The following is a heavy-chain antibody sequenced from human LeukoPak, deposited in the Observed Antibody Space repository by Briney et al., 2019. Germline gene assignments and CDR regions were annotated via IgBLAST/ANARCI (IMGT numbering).Heavy chain of an antibody. CDR3: ARDKSGYDILTGSKYFQH. Sequence: ASVKVSCKSSGYTFTSYYMHWVRQAPGQGLEWMGIINPSGGSTSYAQKFQGRVTMTRDTSTSTVYMELSSLRSEDTAVYYCARDKSGYDILTGSKYFQHWGQGTLVTVSS. CDR2: INPSGGST. CDR1: GYTFTSYY. D-gene: IGHD3-9*01. V-gene: IGHV1-46*01. J-gene: IGHJ1*01.